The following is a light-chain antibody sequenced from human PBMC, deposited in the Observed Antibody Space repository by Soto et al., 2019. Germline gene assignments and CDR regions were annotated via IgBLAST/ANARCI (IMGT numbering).Light chain of an antibody. CDR1: QSVSNY. CDR2: GAS. J-gene: IGKJ3*01. V-gene: IGKV3-11*01. Sequence: EIVLTQSPATLSLSPGDRVTLSCRASQSVSNYLSWYQQKPGQAPRLLIYGASKRATGIPARFSGSGSGTDFTLTISSLETEDFAVYFCQQYSRWPRETFGPGTKVDIK. CDR3: QQYSRWPRET.